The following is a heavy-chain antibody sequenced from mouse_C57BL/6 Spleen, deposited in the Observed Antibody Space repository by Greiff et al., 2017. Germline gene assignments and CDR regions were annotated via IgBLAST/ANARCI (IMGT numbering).Heavy chain of an antibody. V-gene: IGHV7-1*01. CDR3: ARDATGTRYFDV. D-gene: IGHD4-1*01. J-gene: IGHJ1*03. Sequence: EVQLVESGGGLVQSGRSLRLSCATSGFTFSGFYMEWVRQAPGQGLEWIAASRNKANDYTTEYSASVKGRFIVSRDTSQSILYLQMNALRAEDTAIYYCARDATGTRYFDVWGTGTTVTVSS. CDR1: GFTFSGFY. CDR2: SRNKANDYTT.